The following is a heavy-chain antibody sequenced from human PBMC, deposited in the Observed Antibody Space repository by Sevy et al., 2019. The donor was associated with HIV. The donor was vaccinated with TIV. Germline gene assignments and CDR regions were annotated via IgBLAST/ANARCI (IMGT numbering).Heavy chain of an antibody. CDR3: ARLNYGDYSNYFDP. CDR1: GGSMSSNSYY. Sequence: SETLSLTCTVSGGSMSSNSYYWVWIRQPPGKGLEWIGSIYYSGTTYYNPSLKSRVTISIDTSKTQFSLKLSSVTAADTAIFYCARLNYGDYSNYFDPWGQGSLVTVSS. D-gene: IGHD4-17*01. J-gene: IGHJ5*02. CDR2: IYYSGTT. V-gene: IGHV4-39*01.